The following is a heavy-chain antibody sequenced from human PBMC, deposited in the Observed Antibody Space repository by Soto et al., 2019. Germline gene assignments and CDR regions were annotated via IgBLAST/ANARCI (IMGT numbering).Heavy chain of an antibody. V-gene: IGHV3-53*01. CDR2: IYSGGST. Sequence: HPGGSLRLSCAASGFTVSSNYMSWVRQAPGKGLEWVSVIYSGGSTYYADSVKGRFTISRDNSKNTLYLQMNSLRAEDTAVYYCARDLYRGVYDYWGQGTLVTVSS. D-gene: IGHD3-10*01. CDR1: GFTVSSNY. CDR3: ARDLYRGVYDY. J-gene: IGHJ4*02.